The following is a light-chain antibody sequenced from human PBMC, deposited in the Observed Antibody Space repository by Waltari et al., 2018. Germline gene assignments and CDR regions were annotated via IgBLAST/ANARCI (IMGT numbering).Light chain of an antibody. CDR1: QSVSSD. CDR3: QQYNNWPPGT. V-gene: IGKV3-15*01. Sequence: EMVMTQSPATLSVSPGERATLSCRASQSVSSDLAWYQQKPGQAPRLLIYGASTRAGGIPARVSGSWSGTEFTLTISSLQSEDFAVYYCQQYNNWPPGTLGQGTRVEIK. J-gene: IGKJ1*01. CDR2: GAS.